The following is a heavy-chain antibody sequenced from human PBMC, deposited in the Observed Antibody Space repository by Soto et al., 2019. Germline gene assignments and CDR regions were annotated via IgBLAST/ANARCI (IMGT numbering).Heavy chain of an antibody. V-gene: IGHV3-23*01. Sequence: GGSLRLSCAASGFTFSTYSMSWVRQAPGKGLEWVSAISGSGDYKFNADSVQGRFSISRDNSENTLYLQMNSLRPEDTAVYYCAKGGGKSAPGLFFDYWGHGTLVTVSS. J-gene: IGHJ4*01. CDR3: AKGGGKSAPGLFFDY. CDR2: ISGSGDYK. D-gene: IGHD2-2*01. CDR1: GFTFSTYS.